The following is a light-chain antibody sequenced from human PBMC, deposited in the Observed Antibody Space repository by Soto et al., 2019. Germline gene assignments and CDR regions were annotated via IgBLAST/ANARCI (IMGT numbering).Light chain of an antibody. CDR3: QQYYTYPYT. V-gene: IGKV1-8*01. J-gene: IGKJ2*01. CDR1: QGISSY. CDR2: GAS. Sequence: AIRMTQSPSSFSASTGDRVTITCRASQGISSYLAWYQQKPGKVPKLLIYGASSLQSGVPSRFSGSGSGTDFTLTINCLQSEDCATYYCQQYYTYPYTFGQGTKVEI.